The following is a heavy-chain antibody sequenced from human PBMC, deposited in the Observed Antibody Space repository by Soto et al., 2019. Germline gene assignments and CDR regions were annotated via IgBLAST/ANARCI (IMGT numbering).Heavy chain of an antibody. V-gene: IGHV3-15*01. J-gene: IGHJ4*02. Sequence: ESGGGLVKPGGSLRLSCAASGFTFSNAWMSWVRQAPGKGLEWVGRIKSKTDGGTTDYAAPVKGRFTISRDDSKNTLYLQMNSLKTEDTAVYYCTTERIAARPILFDYWGQGTLVTVSS. CDR1: GFTFSNAW. CDR3: TTERIAARPILFDY. CDR2: IKSKTDGGTT. D-gene: IGHD6-6*01.